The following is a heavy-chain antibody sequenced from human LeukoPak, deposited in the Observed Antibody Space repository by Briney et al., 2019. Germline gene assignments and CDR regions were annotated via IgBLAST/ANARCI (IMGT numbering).Heavy chain of an antibody. J-gene: IGHJ4*02. Sequence: GASVTVSCKASGYTFTDYYIHWMRQAPGQGLEWMGWISPKSGAPNYAQKFQGRVTMTRDTSISTAYMELSRLRSDDAAVYCCARSLFDLLTPIDDWGQGTLVTASS. V-gene: IGHV1-2*02. CDR2: ISPKSGAP. D-gene: IGHD3-9*01. CDR3: ARSLFDLLTPIDD. CDR1: GYTFTDYY.